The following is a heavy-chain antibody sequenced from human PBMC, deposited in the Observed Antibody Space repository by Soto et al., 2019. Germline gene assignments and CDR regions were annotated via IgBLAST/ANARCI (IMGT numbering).Heavy chain of an antibody. Sequence: PGGSLRLSCAASGFTFSSYGMHWVRQAPGKGLEWVAVIWYDGSNKYYADSVKGRFTISRDNSKNTLYLQMNSLRAEDTAVYYCARDLEGGYGDYFSYYMDVWGKGTTVTVSS. CDR1: GFTFSSYG. J-gene: IGHJ6*03. CDR2: IWYDGSNK. V-gene: IGHV3-33*01. CDR3: ARDLEGGYGDYFSYYMDV. D-gene: IGHD4-17*01.